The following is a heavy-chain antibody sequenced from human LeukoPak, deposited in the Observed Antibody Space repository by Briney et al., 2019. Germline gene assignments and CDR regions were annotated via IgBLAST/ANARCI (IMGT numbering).Heavy chain of an antibody. CDR3: ARVFGYGDYNFPHY. CDR2: INPNSGGT. V-gene: IGHV1-2*02. D-gene: IGHD4-17*01. J-gene: IGHJ4*02. Sequence: ASVKVSCKASGYTFTGYHMHWVRQAPGQGLEWMGWINPNSGGTNYAQKFQGRVTMTRDTSISTAYMELSRLRSDDTAVYYCARVFGYGDYNFPHYWGQGTLVTVSS. CDR1: GYTFTGYH.